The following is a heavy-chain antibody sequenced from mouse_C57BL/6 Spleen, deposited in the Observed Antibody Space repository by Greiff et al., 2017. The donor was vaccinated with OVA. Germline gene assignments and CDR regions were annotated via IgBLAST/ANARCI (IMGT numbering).Heavy chain of an antibody. Sequence: EVQLVESEGGLVQPGSSMKLSCTASGFTFSDYYMAWVRQVPEKGLEWVANINYDGSSTYYLDSLKSRFIISRDNAKNILYLQMSSLKSEDTATYYCAREGNWDGYYFDYWGQGTTLTVSS. J-gene: IGHJ2*01. CDR3: AREGNWDGYYFDY. CDR1: GFTFSDYY. D-gene: IGHD4-1*01. V-gene: IGHV5-16*01. CDR2: INYDGSST.